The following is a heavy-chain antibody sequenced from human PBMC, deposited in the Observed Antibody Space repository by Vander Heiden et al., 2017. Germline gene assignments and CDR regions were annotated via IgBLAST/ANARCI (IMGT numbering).Heavy chain of an antibody. Sequence: EVQLLESGGGLVQPGGSLRLSCSASGFTFSSYAMSWVRQAPGKGLEWVSGISGSGGNTYYADSVKGRVSISRDNTKITVYRQINTLRADHTALYYCAKGSSRYDSIGYYGYFDYW. CDR3: AKGSSRYDSIGYYGYFDY. J-gene: IGHJ4*01. CDR1: GFTFSSYA. CDR2: ISGSGGNT. D-gene: IGHD3-22*01. V-gene: IGHV3-23*01.